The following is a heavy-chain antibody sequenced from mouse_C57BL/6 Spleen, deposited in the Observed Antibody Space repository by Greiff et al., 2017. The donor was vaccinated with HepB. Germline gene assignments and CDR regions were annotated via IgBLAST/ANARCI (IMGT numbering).Heavy chain of an antibody. CDR3: ARGGYTGTRYFDV. V-gene: IGHV1-53*01. Sequence: QVQLQQPGTELVKPGASVKLSCKASGYTFTSYWMHWVKQRPGQGLEWIGNINPSNGGTNYNEKFKSKATLTADKSSSTAYMKLSSLTSEDSAVYYCARGGYTGTRYFDVWGTGTTVTVSS. CDR1: GYTFTSYW. D-gene: IGHD4-1*01. CDR2: INPSNGGT. J-gene: IGHJ1*03.